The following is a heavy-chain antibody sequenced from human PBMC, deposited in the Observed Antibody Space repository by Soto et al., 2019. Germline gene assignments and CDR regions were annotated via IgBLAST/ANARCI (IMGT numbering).Heavy chain of an antibody. D-gene: IGHD6-13*01. J-gene: IGHJ6*03. V-gene: IGHV1-3*01. CDR1: GYTFTSYA. CDR3: ARVHTSSWYTSYYMDV. CDR2: INAGNGNT. Sequence: ASVKVSCKASGYTFTSYAMHWVRQAPGQRLEWMGWINAGNGNTKYSQKFQGRVTITRDTSASTAYMELSSLRSEDTAVYYCARVHTSSWYTSYYMDVWGKGTTVTVSS.